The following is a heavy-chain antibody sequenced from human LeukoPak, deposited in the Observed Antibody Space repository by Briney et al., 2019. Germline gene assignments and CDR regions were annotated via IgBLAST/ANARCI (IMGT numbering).Heavy chain of an antibody. CDR3: AREVGYYYDSSGYPNFDY. D-gene: IGHD3-22*01. Sequence: SQTLSLTCAISGDSVSSNSAAWNWIRQSPSRGLEWLGRTYYRSKWYNDYAVSVKSRITINPDTSKNQFSLQLNSVTPEDTAVYYCAREVGYYYDSSGYPNFDYWDQGTLVTVSS. CDR1: GDSVSSNSAA. CDR2: TYYRSKWYN. V-gene: IGHV6-1*01. J-gene: IGHJ4*02.